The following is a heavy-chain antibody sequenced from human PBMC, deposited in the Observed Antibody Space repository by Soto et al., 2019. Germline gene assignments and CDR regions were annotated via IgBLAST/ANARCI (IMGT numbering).Heavy chain of an antibody. V-gene: IGHV4-31*03. CDR1: GGSISSGGYY. D-gene: IGHD2-21*02. CDR3: ARSSPVVPAP. J-gene: IGHJ5*02. Sequence: QVQLQESGPGLVKPSQTLSLTCTVSGGSISSGGYYWSWIRQHPGKGLEWIGYIYYSGSTYYNPSLNSGITISVDTATNQFSLKLSSVTAADTAVYYCARSSPVVPAPWGQGTLVTVSS. CDR2: IYYSGST.